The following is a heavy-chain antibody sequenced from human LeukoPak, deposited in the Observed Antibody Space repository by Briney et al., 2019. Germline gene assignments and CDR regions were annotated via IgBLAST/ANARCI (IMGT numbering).Heavy chain of an antibody. J-gene: IGHJ4*02. CDR2: IIPIFGTA. Sequence: GASVKVSCKASGGTFSSYAISWVRQAPGQGLEWMGGIIPIFGTANYAQKFQGRVTMTEDTSTDTAYMELSSLRSEDTAVYYCATRGRGADSFFDYWGQGTLVTVSS. D-gene: IGHD1-26*01. CDR1: GGTFSSYA. V-gene: IGHV1-69*06. CDR3: ATRGRGADSFFDY.